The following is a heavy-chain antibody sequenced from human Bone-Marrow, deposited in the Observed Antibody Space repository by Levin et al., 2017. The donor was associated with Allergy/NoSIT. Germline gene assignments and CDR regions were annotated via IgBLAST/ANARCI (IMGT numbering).Heavy chain of an antibody. CDR3: ARYSNYVDY. V-gene: IGHV1-69*10. CDR1: GGTFASYD. D-gene: IGHD4-11*01. CDR2: IIPILGIT. Sequence: ASVKVSCKASGGTFASYDISWVRQAPGHGLEWMGGIIPILGITNYAQKFQGRLTITADKSTGTAFMELNSLRSEDTAVYYCARYSNYVDYWGEGTLVTVSS. J-gene: IGHJ4*02.